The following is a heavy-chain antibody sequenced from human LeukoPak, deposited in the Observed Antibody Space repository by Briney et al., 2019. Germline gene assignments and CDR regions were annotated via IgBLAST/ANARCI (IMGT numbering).Heavy chain of an antibody. CDR1: GGSISSHY. J-gene: IGHJ6*02. Sequence: SETLSLTCTVSGGSISSHYWSWIREPPGKGLGWGGYIYYSGSTNYNPSLKSRVTISVDTSKKQFSLKLSSVTAADTAVYYCAGGEYSSSWTSMDVWGQGTTVTVSS. CDR3: AGGEYSSSWTSMDV. V-gene: IGHV4-59*08. CDR2: IYYSGST. D-gene: IGHD6-13*01.